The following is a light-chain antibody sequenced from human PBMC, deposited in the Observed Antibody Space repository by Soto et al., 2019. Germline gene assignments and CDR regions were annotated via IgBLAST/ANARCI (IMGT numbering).Light chain of an antibody. CDR3: QKYNSAPRT. V-gene: IGKV1-27*01. CDR1: QSVSSR. Sequence: MTQSPATLSVSPGERVTLSCRASQSVSSRLAWYQQKPGKVPKLLIYAASTLQSGVPSRFSGSGSGTDFTLTISSLQPEDVATYYCQKYNSAPRTFGQGTKVEIK. CDR2: AAS. J-gene: IGKJ1*01.